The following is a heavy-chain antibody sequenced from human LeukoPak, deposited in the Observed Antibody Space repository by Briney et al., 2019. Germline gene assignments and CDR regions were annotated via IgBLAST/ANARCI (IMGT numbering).Heavy chain of an antibody. CDR3: ARERVVEYDLLSFTYYGMDV. CDR1: GFTFRSYW. Sequence: HPGGSLRLSCTASGFTFRSYWMSWVRQAPGKGLEWVANVKKDGSEKYYVDSVKGRFSISRDNAKNSLDLQMNSLRAEDTAVYYCARERVVEYDLLSFTYYGMDVWGQGTTVAVSS. J-gene: IGHJ6*02. CDR2: VKKDGSEK. D-gene: IGHD2-8*02. V-gene: IGHV3-7*01.